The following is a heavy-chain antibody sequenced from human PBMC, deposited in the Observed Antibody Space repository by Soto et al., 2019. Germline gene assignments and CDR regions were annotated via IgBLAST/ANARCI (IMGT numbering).Heavy chain of an antibody. CDR2: IIPIFGTA. CDR3: ARDPELRRAYYYYGMDV. D-gene: IGHD1-7*01. CDR1: GGTFSSYA. Sequence: QVQLVQSGAEVKKPGSSVKVSCKASGGTFSSYAISWVRQAPGQGLEWMGGIIPIFGTANYAQKFQCRVTITADESTSTAYMELSSLRSEDTAVYYCARDPELRRAYYYYGMDVWGQGTTVTVSS. V-gene: IGHV1-69*12. J-gene: IGHJ6*02.